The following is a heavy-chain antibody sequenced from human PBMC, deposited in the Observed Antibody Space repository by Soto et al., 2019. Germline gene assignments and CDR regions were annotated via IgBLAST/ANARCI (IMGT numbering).Heavy chain of an antibody. Sequence: PXESLKISCKGSGYIFTSYWIAWVRQIPGRGLEWMGIIYPSDSDTRYSPSFQGQVTISADKSISTAYLQWNSLKASDTAIYYCARLASDSARPGDWFDTWGQGTLVTAPQ. V-gene: IGHV5-51*01. CDR1: GYIFTSYW. D-gene: IGHD1-26*01. J-gene: IGHJ5*02. CDR2: IYPSDSDT. CDR3: ARLASDSARPGDWFDT.